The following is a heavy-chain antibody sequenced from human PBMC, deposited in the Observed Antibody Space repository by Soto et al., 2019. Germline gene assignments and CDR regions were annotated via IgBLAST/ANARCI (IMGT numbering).Heavy chain of an antibody. CDR3: AREGFSSSWYYYYGMDV. J-gene: IGHJ6*02. CDR2: IYYSGST. CDR1: GGSISSYY. V-gene: IGHV4-59*01. Sequence: QVQLQESGPGLVKPSETLSLTCTVSGGSISSYYWSWIRQPPGKGLEWIGYIYYSGSTNYNPSLKSRVTISVDTSKNHFSLKLSSVTAADTAVYYCAREGFSSSWYYYYGMDVWGQGTTVTVSS. D-gene: IGHD6-13*01.